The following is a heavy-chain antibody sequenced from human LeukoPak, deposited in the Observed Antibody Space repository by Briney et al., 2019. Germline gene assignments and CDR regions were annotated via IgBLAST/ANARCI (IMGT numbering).Heavy chain of an antibody. Sequence: NPSETLSLTCTVSVRSISSSSYYWGRIRQPPGEGLEWIGSSYYSGSTYYNPYLKSRVTISVDTSKNQFSLKLSSVTAADTAVYYCASPYCSGGSCYSGMGDYWGQGTLVTVSS. V-gene: IGHV4-39*01. J-gene: IGHJ4*02. CDR1: VRSISSSSYY. CDR3: ASPYCSGGSCYSGMGDY. CDR2: SYYSGST. D-gene: IGHD2-15*01.